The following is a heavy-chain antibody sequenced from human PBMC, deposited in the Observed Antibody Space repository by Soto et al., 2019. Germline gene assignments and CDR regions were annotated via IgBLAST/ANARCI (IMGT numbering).Heavy chain of an antibody. CDR3: ARGGYXXXXXYLAY. D-gene: IGHD5-18*01. CDR2: INPGNGNT. CDR1: GXTLTSYX. J-gene: IGHJ4*02. V-gene: IGHV1-3*01. Sequence: GASVKVSCXXXGXTLTSYXXXXGRQAPGRGLEWMGWINPGNGNTXXSQKFQGRVIIERDTSASTAYMELSSLRSEDTAVYYCARGGYXXXXXYLAYWGLGTLVTVSS.